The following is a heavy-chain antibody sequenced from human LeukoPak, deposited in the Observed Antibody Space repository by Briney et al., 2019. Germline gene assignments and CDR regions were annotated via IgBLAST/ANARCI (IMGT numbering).Heavy chain of an antibody. D-gene: IGHD6-13*01. CDR1: GFTFDDYA. CDR2: ISWKSGHI. Sequence: SLRLSCAASGFTFDDYAVHWVRHAPGGGGEWVSGISWKSGHIGYADSVNGRFTISRDNAKNSLYLQMNSLRAEDTALYYCGEDRAAAGSDIFDYWGQGTLVTVSS. V-gene: IGHV3-9*01. J-gene: IGHJ4*02. CDR3: GEDRAAAGSDIFDY.